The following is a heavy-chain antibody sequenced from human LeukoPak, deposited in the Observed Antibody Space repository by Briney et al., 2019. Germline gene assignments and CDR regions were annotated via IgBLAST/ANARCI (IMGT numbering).Heavy chain of an antibody. CDR2: ITSDSRYM. J-gene: IGHJ6*04. D-gene: IGHD3-10*02. Sequence: GGSLRLSCAASGFTFSSYEMNWVRQAPGKGLGWVSSITSDSRYMYYADSVKGRFTISRDNAKNSLYLQMNSLRAEDTAVYYCAELGITMIGGVWGKGTTVTISS. CDR1: GFTFSSYE. V-gene: IGHV3-21*01. CDR3: AELGITMIGGV.